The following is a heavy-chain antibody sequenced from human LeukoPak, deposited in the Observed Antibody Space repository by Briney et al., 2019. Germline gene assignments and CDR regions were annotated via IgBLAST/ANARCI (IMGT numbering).Heavy chain of an antibody. Sequence: GGSLRLSCVGSGFTFSVHWVRQVPGKGLEWLTFIRHDGTDQHYADSVRGRFTISRDNSKNTVYLQMNSLRPEDTALYYCAKDAGSGSPDYFDYWGQGTLVTVSS. J-gene: IGHJ4*02. V-gene: IGHV3-30*02. CDR3: AKDAGSGSPDYFDY. CDR2: IRHDGTDQ. CDR1: GFTFS. D-gene: IGHD3-10*01.